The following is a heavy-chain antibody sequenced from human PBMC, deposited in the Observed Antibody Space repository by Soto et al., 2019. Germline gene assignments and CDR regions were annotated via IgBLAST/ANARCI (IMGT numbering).Heavy chain of an antibody. CDR1: GFTFSSYE. J-gene: IGHJ6*02. V-gene: IGHV3-48*03. Sequence: PGGSLRFSCEVSGFTFSSYEMYWVRQAPGKGLEWVAYISSSGEIVYYAGSVQGRCTISRDNAKNSLYLQMSRLGAEDTAVYYCAREGFYAMDVWGQGTTVTVSS. D-gene: IGHD2-2*01. CDR3: AREGFYAMDV. CDR2: ISSSGEIV.